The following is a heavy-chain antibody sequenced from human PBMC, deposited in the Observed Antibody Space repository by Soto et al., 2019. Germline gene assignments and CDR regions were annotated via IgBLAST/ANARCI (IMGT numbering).Heavy chain of an antibody. J-gene: IGHJ6*02. D-gene: IGHD4-17*01. CDR2: VYYSGST. CDR1: GGSVSSSSYY. Sequence: TSETLSLTCTVSGGSVSSSSYYWGWVRQPPGKGLEWIGSVYYSGSTYYNPSLESRVTISVDKSKNQFSLKLMSLSAADTAVYYCASRTVTTMRDYYYGMDVWGQGTTVTVS. CDR3: ASRTVTTMRDYYYGMDV. V-gene: IGHV4-39*01.